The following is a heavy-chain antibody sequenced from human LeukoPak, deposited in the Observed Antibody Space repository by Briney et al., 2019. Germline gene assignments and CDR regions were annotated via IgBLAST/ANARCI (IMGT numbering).Heavy chain of an antibody. D-gene: IGHD3-22*01. CDR2: ISAYNGNT. J-gene: IGHJ4*02. V-gene: IGHV1-18*01. Sequence: ASVKVSCKASGYTFTSYGISWVRQAPGQGLEWMGWISAYNGNTDYAQKLQGRVTMTTDTSTSTAYMELRSLRSDDTAVYYCARDLGAGAHYYDSSGYTDDYWGQGTLVTVSS. CDR1: GYTFTSYG. CDR3: ARDLGAGAHYYDSSGYTDDY.